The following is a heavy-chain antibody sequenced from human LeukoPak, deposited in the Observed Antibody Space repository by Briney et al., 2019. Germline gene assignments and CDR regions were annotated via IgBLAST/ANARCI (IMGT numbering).Heavy chain of an antibody. V-gene: IGHV3-74*01. D-gene: IGHD2-21*02. J-gene: IGHJ6*03. CDR1: GFTFSSYW. Sequence: GGSLRLSCAASGFTFSSYWMHWVRQAPGKGLVWVSRINSDGSSTSYADSVKGRFTISRDNSKNTLYLQMNSLRAEDTAVYYCVVTAISYYYYYMDVWGKGTTVTVSS. CDR2: INSDGSST. CDR3: VVTAISYYYYYMDV.